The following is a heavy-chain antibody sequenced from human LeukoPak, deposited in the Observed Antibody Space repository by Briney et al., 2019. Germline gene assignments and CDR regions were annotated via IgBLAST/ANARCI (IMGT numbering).Heavy chain of an antibody. CDR2: IGAYNGNT. Sequence: ASVKVSCKASGYTFTSYGISWVRQAPGQGLEWMGWIGAYNGNTNYAQKLQGRVTMTTDTSTSTAYMELRSLRSDDTAVYYCARVEPDYYDSSGYTYYFDYWGQGTLVTVSS. V-gene: IGHV1-18*01. CDR3: ARVEPDYYDSSGYTYYFDY. D-gene: IGHD3-22*01. J-gene: IGHJ4*02. CDR1: GYTFTSYG.